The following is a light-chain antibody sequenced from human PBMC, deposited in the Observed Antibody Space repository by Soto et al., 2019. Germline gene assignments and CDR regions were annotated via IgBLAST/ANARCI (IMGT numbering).Light chain of an antibody. J-gene: IGKJ1*01. CDR1: QSVDTTF. V-gene: IGKV3-20*01. Sequence: EIVLTHSPGSLSLSPGQRATLSCRASQSVDTTFFAWYQKKPGQAPRLLIYGASKRATGIPDRFSGSRSGKDVNLDISRMEPEEFAVNYCQQYMSSVTFGHGTKVEIK. CDR2: GAS. CDR3: QQYMSSVT.